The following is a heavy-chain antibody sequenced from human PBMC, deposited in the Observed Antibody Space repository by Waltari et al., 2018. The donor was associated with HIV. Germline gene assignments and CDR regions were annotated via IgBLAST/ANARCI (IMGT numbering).Heavy chain of an antibody. V-gene: IGHV3-66*01. CDR2: IYNGGGT. CDR3: ASLPRAPDTGFGMDV. CDR1: GFNINGNY. J-gene: IGHJ6*02. D-gene: IGHD5-18*01. Sequence: SGFNINGNYMSWVRQPPGKGLEWVAMIYNGGGTKYTDAVKGRFIISGDNSKNTILLQMNRLRIEDTAVYYCASLPRAPDTGFGMDVWGQGTTVTVSS.